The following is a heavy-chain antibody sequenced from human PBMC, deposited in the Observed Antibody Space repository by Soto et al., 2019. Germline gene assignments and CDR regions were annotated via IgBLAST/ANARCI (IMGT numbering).Heavy chain of an antibody. J-gene: IGHJ4*02. CDR2: MKEDGSVK. V-gene: IGHV3-7*01. D-gene: IGHD2-8*01. Sequence: EEQLVESGGGLVQPGGSLRLSCEASGFTFNRYWMSWVRQAPGKGLEWVANMKEDGSVKYYLDSVEGRFTISRDNAKNSMYLEMNSLRAEDTAVYYCTRDVFNTKCTFDCWGQGTLVTVSS. CDR3: TRDVFNTKCTFDC. CDR1: GFTFNRYW.